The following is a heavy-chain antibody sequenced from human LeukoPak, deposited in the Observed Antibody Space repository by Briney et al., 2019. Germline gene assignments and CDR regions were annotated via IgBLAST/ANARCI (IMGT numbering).Heavy chain of an antibody. V-gene: IGHV4-59*01. D-gene: IGHD2-21*02. Sequence: SETLSLTCAVYGGSFSGYYWSWIRQPPGKGLEWIGYIYYSGSTNYNPSLKSRVTISVDTSKNQFSLKLSSVTAADTAVYYCARVMGVTAKYYFDYWGQGTLVTVSS. J-gene: IGHJ4*02. CDR2: IYYSGST. CDR1: GGSFSGYY. CDR3: ARVMGVTAKYYFDY.